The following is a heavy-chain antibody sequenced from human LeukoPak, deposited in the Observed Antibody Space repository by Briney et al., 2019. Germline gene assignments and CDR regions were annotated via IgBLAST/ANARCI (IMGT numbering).Heavy chain of an antibody. J-gene: IGHJ4*02. D-gene: IGHD1-26*01. Sequence: PGGSLRLSCAASGFTFSSYAMGWVRQAPGKGLEWVSTVNESGGRTYYADSVKGRFTMSRDNSKNTLYPQMNSLRVEDTAIYYCAKEGRPNSGGGFFDYWGQGTRVTVSS. CDR2: VNESGGRT. CDR3: AKEGRPNSGGGFFDY. V-gene: IGHV3-23*01. CDR1: GFTFSSYA.